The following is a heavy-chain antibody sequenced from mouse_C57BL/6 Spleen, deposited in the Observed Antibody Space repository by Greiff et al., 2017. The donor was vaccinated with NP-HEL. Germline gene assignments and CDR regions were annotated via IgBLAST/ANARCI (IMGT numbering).Heavy chain of an antibody. J-gene: IGHJ1*03. CDR3: ARESFSYGYFDV. Sequence: EVQLQQSGPELVKPGASVKMSCKASGYTFTDYNMHWVKQSHGKSLEWIGYINPNNGGTSYNQKFKGKATLTVNKSSSTAYMELRSLTSEDSAVYYCARESFSYGYFDVWGTGTTVTVSS. V-gene: IGHV1-22*01. CDR1: GYTFTDYN. CDR2: INPNNGGT.